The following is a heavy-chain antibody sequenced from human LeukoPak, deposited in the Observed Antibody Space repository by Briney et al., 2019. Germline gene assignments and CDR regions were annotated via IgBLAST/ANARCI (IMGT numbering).Heavy chain of an antibody. Sequence: GGSLRLSCAASGFSFSSYAMHWVRQAPGKGLEWVAVISYDGSNKYYADSVKGRFTISRDNSKNTLYLLMNSLRAEDTAVYYCASAGELRYFDWFFDYWGQGTLVTVSS. J-gene: IGHJ4*02. D-gene: IGHD3-9*01. CDR2: ISYDGSNK. CDR3: ASAGELRYFDWFFDY. V-gene: IGHV3-30*04. CDR1: GFSFSSYA.